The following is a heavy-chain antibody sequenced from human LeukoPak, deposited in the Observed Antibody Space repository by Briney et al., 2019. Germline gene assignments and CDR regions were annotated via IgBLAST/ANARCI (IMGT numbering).Heavy chain of an antibody. D-gene: IGHD3-16*01. V-gene: IGHV4-59*01. CDR3: AREGDPGALDY. J-gene: IGHJ4*02. CDR1: GGSISSYY. Sequence: PSETPSLTCTVSGGSISSYYWSWIRQPPGKGLEWIGYIYYSGSTNYNPSLKSRVTISVDTSKNQFSLKLSSVTAADTAVYYCAREGDPGALDYWGQGTLVTVSS. CDR2: IYYSGST.